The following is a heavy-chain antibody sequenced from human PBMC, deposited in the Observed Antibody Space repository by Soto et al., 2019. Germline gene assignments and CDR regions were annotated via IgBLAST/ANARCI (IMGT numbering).Heavy chain of an antibody. D-gene: IGHD2-15*01. Sequence: EVQLVESGGGLVQSGGSLRLSCLASGFSLTPYWMSWVRQTPGKGLEWVAKINEDGSKRDYMESVEGRFTIYRDNAKNSVSLQMDSLRVGDTAMDYCTRCDGRFSGGGCFFDSGGKGTRVTVSS. CDR1: GFSLTPYW. CDR2: INEDGSKR. V-gene: IGHV3-7*01. CDR3: TRCDGRFSGGGCFFDS. J-gene: IGHJ4*02.